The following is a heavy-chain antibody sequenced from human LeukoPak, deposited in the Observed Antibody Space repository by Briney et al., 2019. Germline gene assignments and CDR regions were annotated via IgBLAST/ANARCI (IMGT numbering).Heavy chain of an antibody. D-gene: IGHD2-21*02. V-gene: IGHV3-20*04. CDR1: GFTFDDYG. Sequence: HGGSLRLSCAASGFTFDDYGMSWVRQAPGKGLEWVSGINWNGGSTGYADSVKGRFTISRDNAKNSLYLQMNSLRAEDTAVYYCARDPTLAYCGGDCYSLSNYFDYWGQGTLVTVSS. J-gene: IGHJ4*02. CDR2: INWNGGST. CDR3: ARDPTLAYCGGDCYSLSNYFDY.